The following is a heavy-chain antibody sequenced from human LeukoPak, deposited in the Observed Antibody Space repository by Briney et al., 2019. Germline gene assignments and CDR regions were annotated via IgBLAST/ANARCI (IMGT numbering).Heavy chain of an antibody. Sequence: QPGGSLRLSCAASGFTFSSYEMNWVRQAPGKGLEWVSYISSSGSTIYYADSVKGRFTISRDNAKNSLYLQMNSLRAEDTALYHCARAGVRCSGGSCYFSYWGQGTLVTVSS. J-gene: IGHJ4*02. CDR1: GFTFSSYE. D-gene: IGHD2-15*01. CDR3: ARAGVRCSGGSCYFSY. CDR2: ISSSGSTI. V-gene: IGHV3-48*03.